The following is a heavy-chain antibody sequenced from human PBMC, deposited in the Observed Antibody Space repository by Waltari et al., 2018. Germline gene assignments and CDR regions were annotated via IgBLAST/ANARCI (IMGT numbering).Heavy chain of an antibody. D-gene: IGHD2-8*02. J-gene: IGHJ6*02. V-gene: IGHV4-38-2*01. Sequence: QVQLQESGPGLVKPSETLSLTCAVSGYSISSGYYWGWIRQPPGKGLEWIGSIYHIGSTYYNPSLKSRVTISVDTSKNQFSLKLSSVTAADTAVYYCARALVVYAIYYGMDVWGQGTTVTVSS. CDR3: ARALVVYAIYYGMDV. CDR1: GYSISSGYY. CDR2: IYHIGST.